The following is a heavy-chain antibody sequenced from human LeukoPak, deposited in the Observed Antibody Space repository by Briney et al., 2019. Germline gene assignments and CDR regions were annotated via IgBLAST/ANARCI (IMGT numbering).Heavy chain of an antibody. J-gene: IGHJ4*02. CDR2: ITSSGRDI. CDR1: GFTFSDYY. V-gene: IGHV3-11*01. D-gene: IGHD5/OR15-5a*01. CDR3: ATGIVSTSGDY. Sequence: PGGSLRLSCAASGFTFSDYYMSWIRQAPGKGLEWVSYITSSGRDIYYADSVRGRFTISRDNARNSMFLHMDDLRAEDTAIYYCATGIVSTSGDYWGQGTLVTVSS.